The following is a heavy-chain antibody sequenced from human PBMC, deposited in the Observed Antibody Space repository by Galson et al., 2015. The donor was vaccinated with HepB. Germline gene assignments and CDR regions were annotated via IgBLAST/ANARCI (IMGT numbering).Heavy chain of an antibody. J-gene: IGHJ4*02. V-gene: IGHV1-18*04. CDR1: GYTFTSYG. CDR2: ISAYNGNT. D-gene: IGHD1-26*01. Sequence: SVKVSCKASGYTFTSYGISWVRQAPGQGLEWMGWISAYNGNTNYAQKLQGRVTMTTDTSTSTAYMELRSLRSDDTAVYYCARDTSGVGATTVSPVKDYWGQGTLVTVSS. CDR3: ARDTSGVGATTVSPVKDY.